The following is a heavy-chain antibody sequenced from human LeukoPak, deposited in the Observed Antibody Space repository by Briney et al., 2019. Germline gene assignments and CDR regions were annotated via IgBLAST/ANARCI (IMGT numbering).Heavy chain of an antibody. Sequence: PGGSLRLSCTASGFSFSNHYMRWIRQAPGKGLEWVANINEDGSNKWHLGSVKGRFTVSRDNARNSLYLQMYSLRVEDTAVYYCTRVIVAVPGYFDYFDFWGQRVLVTVPS. V-gene: IGHV3-7*01. CDR3: TRVIVAVPGYFDYFDF. J-gene: IGHJ4*02. CDR1: GFSFSNHY. D-gene: IGHD6-19*01. CDR2: INEDGSNK.